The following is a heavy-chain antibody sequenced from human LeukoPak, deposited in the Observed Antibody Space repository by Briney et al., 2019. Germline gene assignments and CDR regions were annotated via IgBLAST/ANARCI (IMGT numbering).Heavy chain of an antibody. V-gene: IGHV4-39*07. J-gene: IGHJ3*02. CDR2: IYYSGST. D-gene: IGHD3-10*01. CDR3: ARGSAVLWFGDLGAFDI. CDR1: GGSISSSSYY. Sequence: SETLSLTCTVSGGSISSSSYYWGWIRQPPGKGLEWIGSIYYSGSTYYNPSLKSRVTISVDTSKNQFSLKLSSVTAADAAVYYCARGSAVLWFGDLGAFDIWGQGTMVTVSS.